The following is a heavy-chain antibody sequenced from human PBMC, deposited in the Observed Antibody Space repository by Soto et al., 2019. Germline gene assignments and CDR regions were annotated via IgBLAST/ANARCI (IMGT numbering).Heavy chain of an antibody. CDR3: AREGYCSSTSCYTPHYYYYGMDV. V-gene: IGHV1-69*13. CDR2: IIPIFGTA. J-gene: IGHJ6*02. Sequence: ASVKVSCKASGGTFSSYAISWVRQAPGQGLEWMGGIIPIFGTANYAQKFQGRVTITADESTSTAYMELSSLRSEDTAVYYCAREGYCSSTSCYTPHYYYYGMDVWGQGTTVTVSS. CDR1: GGTFSSYA. D-gene: IGHD2-2*02.